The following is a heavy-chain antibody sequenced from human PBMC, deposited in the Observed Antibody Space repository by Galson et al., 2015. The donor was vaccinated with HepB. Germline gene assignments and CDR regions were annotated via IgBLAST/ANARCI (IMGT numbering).Heavy chain of an antibody. CDR2: IDPSDSYT. V-gene: IGHV5-10-1*01. Sequence: QSGAEVKKPGESLRISCKGSGYSFTSYWISWVRQMPGKGLEWMGRIDPSDSYTNYSPSFQGHVTISADKSISTAYLQWSSLKASDTAMYYCARLRVSVGVWQLVAFDIWGQGTMVTVSS. D-gene: IGHD6-6*01. CDR3: ARLRVSVGVWQLVAFDI. J-gene: IGHJ3*02. CDR1: GYSFTSYW.